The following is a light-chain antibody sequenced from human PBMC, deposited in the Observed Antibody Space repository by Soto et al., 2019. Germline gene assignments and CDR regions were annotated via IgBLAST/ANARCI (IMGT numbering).Light chain of an antibody. CDR1: QSISSY. CDR2: AAS. V-gene: IGKV1-39*01. CDR3: QQSYSTPRT. Sequence: DIQMTQSPSSLSASVGDRVTITCRASQSISSYLNWYQQNPGKAPKLLIYAASSLQSGVPSRFSGSGSGTDFTLTISSLQPEDFATYYCQQSYSTPRTFGQGTRLDSK. J-gene: IGKJ1*01.